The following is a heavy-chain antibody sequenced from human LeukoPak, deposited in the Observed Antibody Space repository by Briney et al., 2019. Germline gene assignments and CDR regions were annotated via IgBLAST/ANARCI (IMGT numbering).Heavy chain of an antibody. D-gene: IGHD5-24*01. CDR2: IKEDGTET. Sequence: GGSLRLSCAASGFMFSSNWMSWVRLAPAKGLEWVANIKEDGTETYYVDSVKGRFTISRDNAKNSLYLQMNSLRVVDTAVYYCAKEGRSLQTYWGQGTLVTVSS. CDR1: GFMFSSNW. V-gene: IGHV3-7*03. J-gene: IGHJ4*02. CDR3: AKEGRSLQTY.